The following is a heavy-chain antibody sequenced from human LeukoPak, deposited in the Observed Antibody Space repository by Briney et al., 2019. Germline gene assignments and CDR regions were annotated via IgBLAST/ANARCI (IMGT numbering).Heavy chain of an antibody. CDR3: XXXLWTVTYYFDY. J-gene: IGHJ4*02. CDR2: IKSKTDGGTT. Sequence: PGGSLRLSCAASGFTFSNAWMSWVRQAPGKGLEWVGRIKSKTDGGTTDYAAPVKGRFTISRDDSKNTLYLQMNSLKTEDTAVXXXXXXLWTVTYYFDYWGQGTLVTVSS. V-gene: IGHV3-15*01. D-gene: IGHD4-17*01. CDR1: GFTFSNAW.